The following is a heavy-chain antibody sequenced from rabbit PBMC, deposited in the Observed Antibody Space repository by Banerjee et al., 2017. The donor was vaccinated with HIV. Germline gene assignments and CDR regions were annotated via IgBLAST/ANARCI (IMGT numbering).Heavy chain of an antibody. CDR3: ARNFVWGASLNL. CDR1: GIDFSSYG. Sequence: QEQLMESGGGLVQPGGSLKLSCKASGIDFSSYGISWVRQAPGKGPEWIAWIYPGLGITKYANSVKGRFTISKTSSTTVTLQMTSLTAADTATYFCARNFVWGASLNLWGPGTLVTVS. J-gene: IGHJ4*01. CDR2: IYPGLGIT. D-gene: IGHD4-1*01. V-gene: IGHV1S47*01.